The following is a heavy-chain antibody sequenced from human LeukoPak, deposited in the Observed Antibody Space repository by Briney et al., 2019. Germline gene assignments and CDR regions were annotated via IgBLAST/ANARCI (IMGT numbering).Heavy chain of an antibody. D-gene: IGHD6-13*01. CDR3: ARDRPGGSSLDY. J-gene: IGHJ4*02. CDR1: GVSISGDY. V-gene: IGHV4-59*01. CDR2: IHYSGST. Sequence: PSETLSLTCTVSGVSISGDYWSWIRQSPGKGLEWIAYIHYSGSTSYNPSLKSRVTISVDTSKNEFSLKLTSVNAADTAVYYCARDRPGGSSLDYWGQGTLVTVSS.